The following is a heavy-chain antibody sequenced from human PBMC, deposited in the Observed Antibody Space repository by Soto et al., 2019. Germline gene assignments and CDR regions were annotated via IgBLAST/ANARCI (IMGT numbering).Heavy chain of an antibody. Sequence: QVQLVESGGGVVQPGRSLRLSCAASGFTFSTYGMHWVRQAPGMGLQWVALIWYDGSKKYYATSVVSRFTISRDDSKNRLYLEMSSLRRDDTVVYYCARATASTEYRFAYYSYYGMDVWGRGTTVTVS. J-gene: IGHJ6*02. CDR2: IWYDGSKK. CDR1: GFTFSTYG. D-gene: IGHD3-10*01. V-gene: IGHV3-33*01. CDR3: ARATASTEYRFAYYSYYGMDV.